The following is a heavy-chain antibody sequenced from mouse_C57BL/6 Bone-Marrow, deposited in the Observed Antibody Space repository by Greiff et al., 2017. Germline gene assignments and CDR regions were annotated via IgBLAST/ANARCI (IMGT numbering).Heavy chain of an antibody. CDR1: GYSITSGYY. CDR3: ASYYSNCYYAMDY. CDR2: ISYDGSN. V-gene: IGHV3-6*01. Sequence: DVKLQESGPGLVKPSQSLSLTCSVTGYSITSGYYWNWIRQFPGNKLEWMCYISYDGSNNYNPSLKNRISITRDTSKNQFFLKLNSVTTEDTATYYCASYYSNCYYAMDYWGKGTTVTVSS. D-gene: IGHD2-5*01. J-gene: IGHJ4*01.